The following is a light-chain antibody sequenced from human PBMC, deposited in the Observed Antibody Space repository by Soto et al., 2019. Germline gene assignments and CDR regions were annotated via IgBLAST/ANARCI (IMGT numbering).Light chain of an antibody. J-gene: IGKJ4*01. CDR3: QQVESYPST. CDR2: RAS. V-gene: IGKV3-15*01. Sequence: EIVMTQSPATLSVSPGESATLSCRASQSLSTDLAWYQQRPGQAPRLLIYRASTRATGIPARFSGSGSGTEFTLTISSLQSEDFATYFCQQVESYPSTFGGGTKVEIK. CDR1: QSLSTD.